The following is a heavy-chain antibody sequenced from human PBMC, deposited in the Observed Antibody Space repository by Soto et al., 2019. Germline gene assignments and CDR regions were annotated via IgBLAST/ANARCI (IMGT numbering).Heavy chain of an antibody. CDR2: IIPIFGTA. V-gene: IGHV1-69*13. J-gene: IGHJ6*02. D-gene: IGHD3-22*01. Sequence: EASVKVSCKASGGTFSSYAISWVRQAPGQGLEWMGGIIPIFGTANYAQEFQGRVTITADESTSTAYMELSSLRSEDTAVYYCARATNNYYDSSGRYGMDVWGQGTTVTVSS. CDR1: GGTFSSYA. CDR3: ARATNNYYDSSGRYGMDV.